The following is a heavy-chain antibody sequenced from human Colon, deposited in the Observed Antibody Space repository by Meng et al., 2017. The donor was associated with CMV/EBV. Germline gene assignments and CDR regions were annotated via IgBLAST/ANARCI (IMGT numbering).Heavy chain of an antibody. CDR1: GYIFTSYD. J-gene: IGHJ4*02. V-gene: IGHV1-8*01. Sequence: ASVKVSCKTSGYIFTSYDINWVRQAAGQGLEWMGWMNPNTGDTGYAQKFQGRVTMTGNTSISTAYMDVSSLRSEDTAVYYCATNSGSSYFDSWGQGTLVTVSS. CDR3: ATNSGSSYFDS. CDR2: MNPNTGDT. D-gene: IGHD1-26*01.